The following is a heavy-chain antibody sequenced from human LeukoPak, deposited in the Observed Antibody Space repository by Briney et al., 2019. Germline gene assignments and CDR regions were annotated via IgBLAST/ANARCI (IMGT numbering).Heavy chain of an antibody. V-gene: IGHV4-59*01. CDR2: IYHTGNT. Sequence: SETLSLTCSVSNDSIRNYYWSWIRQPPGKALEWIGYIYHTGNTNYNPSLKSRLTMSIDTSKNQFSLNLNSVAAADTAVYYCARGNYGSGSYYVVDFDYWGQGTLVTVSS. D-gene: IGHD3-10*01. CDR3: ARGNYGSGSYYVVDFDY. J-gene: IGHJ4*02. CDR1: NDSIRNYY.